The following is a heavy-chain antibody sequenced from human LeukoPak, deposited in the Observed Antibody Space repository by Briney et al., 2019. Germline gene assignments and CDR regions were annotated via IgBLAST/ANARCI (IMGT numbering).Heavy chain of an antibody. Sequence: GGSLRLSCAASGFTFSSYSMNWVRQAPGKGLEWVGFIRSKAYGGTTEYAASVKGRFTISRDDSKSIAYLQMNSLKTEDTAVYYCTRDSVYGGLCWGQGTLVTVSS. V-gene: IGHV3-49*04. J-gene: IGHJ4*02. CDR2: IRSKAYGGTT. CDR1: GFTFSSYS. D-gene: IGHD5/OR15-5a*01. CDR3: TRDSVYGGLC.